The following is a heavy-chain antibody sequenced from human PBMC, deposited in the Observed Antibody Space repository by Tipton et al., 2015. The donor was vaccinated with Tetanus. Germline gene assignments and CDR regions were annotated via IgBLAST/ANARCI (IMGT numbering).Heavy chain of an antibody. D-gene: IGHD4/OR15-4a*01. J-gene: IGHJ4*02. CDR2: FSGTRDTT. V-gene: IGHV3-23*01. Sequence: SLRLSCEASGFTFVNYAMSWLRRAPGKGLEWIATFSGTRDTTYYADSVKGRFTISRDNSRDTLYLQMNSLRVEDTAVYYCAKATMGTCLGVLYYFFDHWGQGTLVTVSS. CDR1: GFTFVNYA. CDR3: AKATMGTCLGVLYYFFDH.